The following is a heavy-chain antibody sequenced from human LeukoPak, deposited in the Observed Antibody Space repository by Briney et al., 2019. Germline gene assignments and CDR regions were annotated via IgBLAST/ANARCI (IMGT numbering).Heavy chain of an antibody. Sequence: PGGSLRLSCSASGFTFSSYSMNWVRQAPGKGLEWVSYISSSSSTIYYADSVKGRFTISRDNAKNSLYLQMNSLRAEDTAVYYCARDQGGYVVYWGQGTLVTVSS. CDR1: GFTFSSYS. CDR3: ARDQGGYVVY. J-gene: IGHJ4*02. D-gene: IGHD5-12*01. CDR2: ISSSSSTI. V-gene: IGHV3-48*04.